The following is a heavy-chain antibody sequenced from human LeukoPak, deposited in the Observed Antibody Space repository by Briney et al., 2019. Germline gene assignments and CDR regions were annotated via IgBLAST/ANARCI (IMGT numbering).Heavy chain of an antibody. Sequence: GXXLRLSCAAAGFTFSNYWISWVRQAAGKGREWVANINKDGSENNYGDSVRGRFTICRDNAKNSVYMKMNSLRAEDTAVYYCARDRGFLSFDYWGQGTQVTVSS. CDR1: GFTFSNYW. V-gene: IGHV3-7*01. J-gene: IGHJ4*02. CDR2: INKDGSEN. D-gene: IGHD2/OR15-2a*01. CDR3: ARDRGFLSFDY.